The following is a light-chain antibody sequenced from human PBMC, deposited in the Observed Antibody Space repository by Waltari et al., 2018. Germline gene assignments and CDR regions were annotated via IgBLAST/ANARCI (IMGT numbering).Light chain of an antibody. CDR1: QSVSSTY. CDR3: RHYSSSSWT. CDR2: GAS. Sequence: EIVLTQSPGTLSLSPGDRATLSCRASQSVSSTYLAWYQQKPGQAPRLLIYGASSRATVIPDRFSGSGSGTDFILTISRLEPEDFAVYYCRHYSSSSWTFGQGTKVEIK. J-gene: IGKJ1*01. V-gene: IGKV3-20*01.